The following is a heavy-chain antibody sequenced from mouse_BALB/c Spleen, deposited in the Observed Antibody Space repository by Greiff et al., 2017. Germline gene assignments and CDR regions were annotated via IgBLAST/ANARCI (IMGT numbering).Heavy chain of an antibody. V-gene: IGHV1S81*02. D-gene: IGHD2-3*01. CDR1: GYTFTSYY. CDR2: INPSNGGT. CDR3: TRYGYYEAWFAY. Sequence: QVQLQQSGPELVKPGASVKISCKTSGYTFTSYYMYWVKQRPGQGLEWIGEINPSNGGTNFNEKFKSKATLTVDKSSSTAYMQLSSLTSEDSAVYYCTRYGYYEAWFAYWGQGTLVTVSA. J-gene: IGHJ3*01.